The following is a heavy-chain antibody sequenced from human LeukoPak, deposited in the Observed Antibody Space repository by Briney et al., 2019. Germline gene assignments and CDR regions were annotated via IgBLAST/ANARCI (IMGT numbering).Heavy chain of an antibody. CDR1: GLTVSSNY. Sequence: PGGSLRLSCAASGLTVSSNYIWVRQAPGKGLEWVSVIYSGGSTYYADSVKGRFTISRDNSKNTLYLQMNSLRAEDTAVYYCARDQASSGYYSYWGQGTLVTVSS. CDR2: IYSGGST. CDR3: ARDQASSGYYSY. D-gene: IGHD3-22*01. J-gene: IGHJ4*02. V-gene: IGHV3-53*01.